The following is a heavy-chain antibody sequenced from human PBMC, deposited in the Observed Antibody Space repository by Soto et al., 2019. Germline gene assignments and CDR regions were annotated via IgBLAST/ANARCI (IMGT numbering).Heavy chain of an antibody. Sequence: DVELLESGGNLVQRGGSLTLSCAASGFTFSNYAMHWVRQAPGKGLEWVSTIKDSGDSTYYLDSVRGRFTISRDNSKNTLYLQMTSLTAEDTALYHCVKGGASYTSCWYANWGQGILVTVSS. J-gene: IGHJ4*02. CDR3: VKGGASYTSCWYAN. CDR2: IKDSGDST. D-gene: IGHD6-13*01. V-gene: IGHV3-23*01. CDR1: GFTFSNYA.